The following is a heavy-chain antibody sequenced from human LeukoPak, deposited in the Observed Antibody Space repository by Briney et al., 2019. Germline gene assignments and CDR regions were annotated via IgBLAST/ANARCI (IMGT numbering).Heavy chain of an antibody. CDR2: ISSSSSYI. CDR3: ARDYDFWSGYYNPYFDY. D-gene: IGHD3-3*01. V-gene: IGHV3-21*01. J-gene: IGHJ4*02. Sequence: GGSLRLSCAASGFTFSSYSMNWVRQAPGKGLEWASSISSSSSYIYYADSVKGRFTISRDNTKNSLYLQMNSLRAEDTAVYYCARDYDFWSGYYNPYFDYWGQGTLVTVSS. CDR1: GFTFSSYS.